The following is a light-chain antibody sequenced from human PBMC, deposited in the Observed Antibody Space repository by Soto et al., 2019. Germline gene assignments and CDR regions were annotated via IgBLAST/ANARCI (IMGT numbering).Light chain of an antibody. J-gene: IGKJ1*01. Sequence: LAPVARATLSCWDSETVATNLAWYQQTPGQAPRLLLSGASNRAAGISDRFRGSGSGTEFTLTISRLRSEDSAIYDCQQYFEWPPMTVGKGTKVDI. CDR1: ETVATN. CDR2: GAS. V-gene: IGKV3-15*01. CDR3: QQYFEWPPMT.